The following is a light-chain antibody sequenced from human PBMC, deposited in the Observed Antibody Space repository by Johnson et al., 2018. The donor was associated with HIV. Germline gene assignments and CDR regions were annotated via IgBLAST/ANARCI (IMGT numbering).Light chain of an antibody. CDR3: ATWDSSLSVYV. V-gene: IGLV1-51*01. CDR1: SSNIGNNY. Sequence: VLTQPPLVSAAPGQKVTISCSGSSSNIGNNYVSWYQQLPGTAPKLLIYDNNKRPSGIPDRFSGSKSGTSATLVITGLQTGDEADYHCATWDSSLSVYVFGTGTKVTVL. CDR2: DNN. J-gene: IGLJ1*01.